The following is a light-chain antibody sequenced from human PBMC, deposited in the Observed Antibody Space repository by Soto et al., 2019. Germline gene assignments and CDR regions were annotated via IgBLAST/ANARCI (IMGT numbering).Light chain of an antibody. Sequence: DIQMTQSPSTLSASVGYRFTITCRASHTISSWLAWYQQKPGKAPKLLIYDASSLESGVPSRFSGSGSGTEFTLTISSLQPDDFATYYCQQYNSYSSYTFGQGT. CDR2: DAS. CDR1: HTISSW. V-gene: IGKV1-5*01. J-gene: IGKJ2*01. CDR3: QQYNSYSSYT.